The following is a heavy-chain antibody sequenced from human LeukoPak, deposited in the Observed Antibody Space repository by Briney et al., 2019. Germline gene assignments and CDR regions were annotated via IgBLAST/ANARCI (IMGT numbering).Heavy chain of an antibody. D-gene: IGHD3-9*01. V-gene: IGHV3-7*03. CDR1: GFTFSSYA. J-gene: IGHJ3*02. CDR2: IRHDGGET. CDR3: AKDTMLRYFDYAFDM. Sequence: GGSLRLSCAASGFTFSSYAMSWVRQAPGKGREWVANIRHDGGETYYVGSVKGRFTISRDNAKNSPYLQMNSLRAEDTALYYCAKDTMLRYFDYAFDMWGQGTMVTVSS.